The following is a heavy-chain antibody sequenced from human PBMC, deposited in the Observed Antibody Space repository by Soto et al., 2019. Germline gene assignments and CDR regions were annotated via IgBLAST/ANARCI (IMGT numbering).Heavy chain of an antibody. D-gene: IGHD1-26*01. V-gene: IGHV1-2*04. CDR3: ARDPRVYSGQYMGYAFDI. CDR2: INPNSGGT. J-gene: IGHJ3*02. CDR1: GYTFTGYY. Sequence: ASVKVSCKASGYTFTGYYMHWVRQAPGQGLEWMGWINPNSGGTNYAQKFQGWVTMTRDTSISTAYMELSRLRSDDTAVYYCARDPRVYSGQYMGYAFDIWGQGTMVTVSS.